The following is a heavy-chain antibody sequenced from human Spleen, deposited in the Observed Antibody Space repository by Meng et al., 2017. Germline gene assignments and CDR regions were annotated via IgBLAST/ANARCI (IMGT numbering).Heavy chain of an antibody. CDR2: ISAYNGYT. J-gene: IGHJ4*02. V-gene: IGHV1-18*01. Sequence: ASVKVSCKASGYTFSNYYISWVRQAPGQGLEWMGWISAYNGYTTYAQKFQGRVTMTTDTSTNTVYMELKSLRSDDTAVYYCARRGEHIAAAEGGYYFDYWGQGTLVTVSS. CDR1: GYTFSNYY. CDR3: ARRGEHIAAAEGGYYFDY. D-gene: IGHD6-13*01.